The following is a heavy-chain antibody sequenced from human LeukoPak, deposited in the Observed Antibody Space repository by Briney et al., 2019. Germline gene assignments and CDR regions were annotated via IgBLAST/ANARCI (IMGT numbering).Heavy chain of an antibody. Sequence: PGGSLRLSCAASGFTFSTYNMNWVRQAPGKGLDWVSSISNSASYIFYADSVKGRFTISRDNAKNSLYLQMNSLRAEDTAVYYCARAFYYDIIGGEGMDVWGQGTTVTVSS. V-gene: IGHV3-21*01. CDR1: GFTFSTYN. CDR2: ISNSASYI. J-gene: IGHJ6*02. CDR3: ARAFYYDIIGGEGMDV. D-gene: IGHD3-22*01.